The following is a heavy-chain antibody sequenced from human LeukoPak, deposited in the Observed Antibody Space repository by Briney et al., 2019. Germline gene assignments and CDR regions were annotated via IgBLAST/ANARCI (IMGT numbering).Heavy chain of an antibody. CDR3: ARAHYSSGWYPLDY. CDR1: GGSISSYY. J-gene: IGHJ4*02. V-gene: IGHV4-59*01. Sequence: SETLSLTCTVSGGSISSYYWSWIRQPPGKGLEWIGYIYYSGSTNYNPSLKSRVTISVDTSKNQFSLKLSSVTAADTAIYYCARAHYSSGWYPLDYWGQGTLVTVSS. CDR2: IYYSGST. D-gene: IGHD6-19*01.